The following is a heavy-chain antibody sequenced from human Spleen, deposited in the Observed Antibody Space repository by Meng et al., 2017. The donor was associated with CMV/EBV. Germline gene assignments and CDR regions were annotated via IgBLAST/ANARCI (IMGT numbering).Heavy chain of an antibody. V-gene: IGHV3-11*01. CDR2: ISSSGSTI. Sequence: GESLKISCAASGFTFSDYYMSWIRQAPGKGLEWVSYISSSGSTIYYADSVKGRFTISRDNVKNSLYLQTNSLRAEDTAVYYCANSGLLSRAPGVDCFDYWGQGTLVTVSS. J-gene: IGHJ4*02. CDR3: ANSGLLSRAPGVDCFDY. D-gene: IGHD2-2*01. CDR1: GFTFSDYY.